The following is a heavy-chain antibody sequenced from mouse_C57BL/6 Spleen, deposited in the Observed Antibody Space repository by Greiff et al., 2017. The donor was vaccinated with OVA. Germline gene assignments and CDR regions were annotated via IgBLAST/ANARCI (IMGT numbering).Heavy chain of an antibody. J-gene: IGHJ4*01. CDR1: GISITTGNYR. CDR3: AREGYDYAMDY. CDR2: IYYSGTI. D-gene: IGHD3-2*02. V-gene: IGHV3-5*01. Sequence: EVKLMESGPGLVKPSQTVFLTCTVPGISITTGNYRWSWIRQFPGNKLEWIGYIYYSGTITYNPSLTSRTTITRDTPKNQFFLEMNSLTAEDTATYYCAREGYDYAMDYWGQGTSVTVSS.